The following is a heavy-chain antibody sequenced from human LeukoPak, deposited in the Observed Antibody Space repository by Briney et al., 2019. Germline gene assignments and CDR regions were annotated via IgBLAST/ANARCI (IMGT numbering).Heavy chain of an antibody. CDR1: GFTSSSYW. D-gene: IGHD3-22*01. V-gene: IGHV3-7*01. CDR2: IKQDGSEK. J-gene: IGHJ4*02. Sequence: GGSLRLSCAASGFTSSSYWMSWVRQAPGKGLEWVANIKQDGSEKYYVDSVKGRFTISRDNAKNSLYLQMNSLRAEDTAVYYCARATYYDSSGYAFDYWGQGTLVTVSS. CDR3: ARATYYDSSGYAFDY.